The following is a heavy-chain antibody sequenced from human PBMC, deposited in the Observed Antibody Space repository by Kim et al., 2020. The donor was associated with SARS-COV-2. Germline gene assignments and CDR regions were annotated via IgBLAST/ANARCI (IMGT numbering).Heavy chain of an antibody. J-gene: IGHJ6*02. V-gene: IGHV3-30*02. CDR3: AKRGDYGSGTYYHFGMDV. Sequence: VKSQFTISRDNSKNTLFLQMNSLRAEDTAVYYCAKRGDYGSGTYYHFGMDVWGQGTTVTVSS. D-gene: IGHD3-10*01.